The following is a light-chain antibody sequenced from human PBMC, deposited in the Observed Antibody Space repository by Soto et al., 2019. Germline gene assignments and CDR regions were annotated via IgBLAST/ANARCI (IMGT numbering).Light chain of an antibody. CDR2: DGS. J-gene: IGKJ3*01. V-gene: IGKV1-5*01. Sequence: DIHLTQSPSTLSTSVGARVTITCRASQSVSYWLAWYQQKPGKAPNLLIYDGSTLASGVPPRFRGGGFGTEFTLNISSLQPDDSAMYYCQHYNNYSKAFGPGTRVEIK. CDR3: QHYNNYSKA. CDR1: QSVSYW.